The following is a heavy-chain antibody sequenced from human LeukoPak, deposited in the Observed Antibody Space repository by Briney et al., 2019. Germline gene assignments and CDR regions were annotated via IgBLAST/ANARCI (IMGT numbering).Heavy chain of an antibody. CDR3: ARHYYDSSGSYWGYYFDS. J-gene: IGHJ4*02. D-gene: IGHD3-22*01. CDR2: IIYSGTT. CDR1: GGSNYSSTDY. Sequence: SETLSLTCTDSGGSNYSSTDYWGWIRQPPGTGLEWIGSIIYSGTTYYKPSLKSRVAMSVDTSKNQFSLKLSSVTAADTAVYYCARHYYDSSGSYWGYYFDSWGQGTLVTVSS. V-gene: IGHV4-39*01.